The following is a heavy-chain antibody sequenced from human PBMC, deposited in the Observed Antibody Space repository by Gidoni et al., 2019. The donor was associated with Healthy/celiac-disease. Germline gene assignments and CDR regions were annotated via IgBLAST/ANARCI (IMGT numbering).Heavy chain of an antibody. CDR2: ISYDGSNK. Sequence: QVQLVESGGGVVQPGRSLRLSCAASGFTFSSYAMPWVRQAPGKGLEWVAVISYDGSNKYYADSVKGRFTISRDNSKNTLYLQMNSLRAEDTAVYYCARDPSFESGHPGGIFDYWGQGTLVTVSS. CDR3: ARDPSFESGHPGGIFDY. CDR1: GFTFSSYA. J-gene: IGHJ4*02. D-gene: IGHD3-16*01. V-gene: IGHV3-30-3*01.